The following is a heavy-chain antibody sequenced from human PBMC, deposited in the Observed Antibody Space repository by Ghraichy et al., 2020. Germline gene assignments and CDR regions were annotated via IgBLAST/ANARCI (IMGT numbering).Heavy chain of an antibody. J-gene: IGHJ4*02. CDR1: GFTFSRFG. CDR2: ISPEGTKK. V-gene: IGHV3-33*05. Sequence: GGSLRLSCIPSGFTFSRFGMHWVRQAPGKGLEWVGLISPEGTKKWYADSVRGRLTISRDNSKNTVYLQMNSLADDDTAVYFCARDGSGWCPDYWGQGTLVTVSS. CDR3: ARDGSGWCPDY. D-gene: IGHD6-19*01.